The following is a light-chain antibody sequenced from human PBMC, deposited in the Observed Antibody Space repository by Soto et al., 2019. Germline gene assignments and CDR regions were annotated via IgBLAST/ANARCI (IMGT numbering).Light chain of an antibody. CDR1: NIESKS. J-gene: IGLJ1*01. Sequence: SYELTQPPSVSVAPGQTARITCGGNNIESKSVHWYQPRPGQAPELVIYVDSDRPSGIPDRFSASTPENTAAMTISRVQGGDEADYYCQVWDTISDHYVFGSGTKVTVL. V-gene: IGLV3-21*02. CDR2: VDS. CDR3: QVWDTISDHYV.